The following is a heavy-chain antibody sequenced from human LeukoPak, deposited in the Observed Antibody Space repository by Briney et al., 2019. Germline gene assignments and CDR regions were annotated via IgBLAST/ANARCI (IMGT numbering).Heavy chain of an antibody. D-gene: IGHD6-19*01. CDR2: ISGYNGNT. V-gene: IGHV1-18*01. CDR3: AREPAFVAGTFDY. Sequence: GASVKVSCKASGYTFSSYHISWVRQAPGQGLEWMGWISGYNGNTNYEQKFQGRVTMTTDTSTGTAYMELRSLRSDDTAVYYCAREPAFVAGTFDYWGQGTLVTVSS. CDR1: GYTFSSYH. J-gene: IGHJ4*02.